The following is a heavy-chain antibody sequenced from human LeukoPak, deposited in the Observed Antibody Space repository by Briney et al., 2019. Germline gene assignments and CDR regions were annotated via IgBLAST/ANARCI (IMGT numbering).Heavy chain of an antibody. J-gene: IGHJ4*02. V-gene: IGHV4-34*01. CDR2: INHSGST. CDR1: GGSFSGYY. Sequence: SETLSLTCAVYGGSFSGYYWSWIRQPPGKGLEWIGEINHSGSTNYNPSLKGRVTISVDTSKNQFSLKLSSVTAADTAVYYCARFGYGSDFDYWGQGTLVTVSS. CDR3: ARFGYGSDFDY. D-gene: IGHD3-10*01.